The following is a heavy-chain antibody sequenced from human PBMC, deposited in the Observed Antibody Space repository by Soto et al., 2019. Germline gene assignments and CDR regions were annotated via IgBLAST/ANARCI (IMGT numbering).Heavy chain of an antibody. D-gene: IGHD5-12*01. CDR1: GGSISSGGYY. CDR3: ARVRWKGGYDQAGYFDY. J-gene: IGHJ4*02. Sequence: SETLSLTCTVSGGSISSGGYYWSWIRQHPGKGLEWIGYIYYSGSTYYNPSLKSRVTISVDTSKNQFSLKLSSVTAADTAVYYCARVRWKGGYDQAGYFDYWGQGTLVTVSS. V-gene: IGHV4-31*03. CDR2: IYYSGST.